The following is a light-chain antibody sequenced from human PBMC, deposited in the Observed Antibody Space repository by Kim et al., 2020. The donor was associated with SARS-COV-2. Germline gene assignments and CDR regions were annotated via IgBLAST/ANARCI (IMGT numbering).Light chain of an antibody. J-gene: IGLJ2*01. CDR3: CSYAGSNTFV. Sequence: QSALTQPASVSGSPGQSITISCTGSSSDVGTYNDVSWYQHHPGKVPKVILYEASKRPSGISNRFSGSKSGNTASLTISGLQAEDEADYYCCSYAGSNTFVFGGGTKLTVL. CDR1: SSDVGTYND. V-gene: IGLV2-23*02. CDR2: EAS.